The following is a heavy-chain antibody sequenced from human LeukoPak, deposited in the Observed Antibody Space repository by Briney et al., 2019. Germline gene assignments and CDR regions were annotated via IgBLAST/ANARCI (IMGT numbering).Heavy chain of an antibody. D-gene: IGHD6-19*01. Sequence: PSETLSLTRAVSGGSISSGGYSWSWIRQPPGKGLEWIGYIYHSGSTYYNPSLKSRVTISVDRSKNQFSLKLSSVTAADTAVYYCARGIAVAGTPYYGMDVWGQGTTVTVSS. V-gene: IGHV4-30-2*01. CDR3: ARGIAVAGTPYYGMDV. CDR1: GGSISSGGYS. CDR2: IYHSGST. J-gene: IGHJ6*02.